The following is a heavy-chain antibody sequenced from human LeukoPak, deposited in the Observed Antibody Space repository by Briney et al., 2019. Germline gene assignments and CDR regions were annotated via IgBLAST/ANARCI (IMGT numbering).Heavy chain of an antibody. CDR3: ARDPTTYCSSTSCSGGHNWFDP. Sequence: VASVKVSCKASGYTFTSYGISWVRQAPGQGLEWMGWISAYNGDTNYVQKLQGRVTMTTDTSTSTAYMELRSLRSDDTAVYYCARDPTTYCSSTSCSGGHNWFDPWGQGTLVTVSS. CDR1: GYTFTSYG. CDR2: ISAYNGDT. D-gene: IGHD2-2*01. V-gene: IGHV1-18*01. J-gene: IGHJ5*02.